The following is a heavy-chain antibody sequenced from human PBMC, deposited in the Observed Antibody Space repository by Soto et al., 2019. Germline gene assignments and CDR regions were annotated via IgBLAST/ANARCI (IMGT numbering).Heavy chain of an antibody. CDR2: IIPIFGTA. CDR1: GGTFSSYA. J-gene: IGHJ6*02. CDR3: ARSRATAMTYYYYGMDV. D-gene: IGHD5-18*01. Sequence: QVQLVQSGAEVKKPGSSVKVSCKASGGTFSSYAISWVRQAPGQGLEWMGGIIPIFGTANYAQKFQGRVTSTADESTSTAYMELSSLRSEDTAVYYCARSRATAMTYYYYGMDVWGQGTTVTVSS. V-gene: IGHV1-69*01.